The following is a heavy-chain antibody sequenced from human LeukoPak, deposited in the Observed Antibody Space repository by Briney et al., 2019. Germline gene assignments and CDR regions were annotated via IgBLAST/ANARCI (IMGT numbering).Heavy chain of an antibody. D-gene: IGHD3-22*01. CDR2: VSHSGRT. V-gene: IGHV4-38-2*02. J-gene: IGHJ4*02. CDR1: GYSFRSDFY. CDR3: ASASSGRLLYYFDY. Sequence: SETLSLTCTVSGYSFRSDFYWGWIRQAPGKGLEWIGSVSHSGRTYYNPSLKSRVSMSVGTSQRHFSLKLSSVTAADTAVYYCASASSGRLLYYFDYWGQGTLVTVSS.